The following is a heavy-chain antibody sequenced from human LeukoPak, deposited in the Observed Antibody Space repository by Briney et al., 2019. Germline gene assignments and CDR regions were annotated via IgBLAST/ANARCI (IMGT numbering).Heavy chain of an antibody. CDR1: GFTFSSYW. V-gene: IGHV3-7*01. Sequence: PGGSLRLSCAASGFTFSSYWMSWVRQAPGKGLEWVANIKQDGSEKCYVDSVKGRFTISRDNAKNSLSLQMNSLRAEDTAIYYCARDSCSGGRCYYSFKYFQHWGQGTLVTVSS. D-gene: IGHD2-15*01. J-gene: IGHJ1*01. CDR3: ARDSCSGGRCYYSFKYFQH. CDR2: IKQDGSEK.